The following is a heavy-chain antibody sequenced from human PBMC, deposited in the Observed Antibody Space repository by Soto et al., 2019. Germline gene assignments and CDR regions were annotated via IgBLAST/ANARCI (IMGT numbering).Heavy chain of an antibody. D-gene: IGHD2-2*01. V-gene: IGHV5-10-1*01. CDR1: GDRFTIYW. CDR2: IDPSGSYT. CDR3: ARHSLYCSSTSCYEWVV. J-gene: IGHJ6*02. Sequence: GESLKISCKGSGDRFTIYWISCVRPIPGKGLEWMGRIDPSGSYTNYSPSFQGHVTISADKSISTAYLQWSSLKASDTAMYYCARHSLYCSSTSCYEWVVWGQGNTVTVSS.